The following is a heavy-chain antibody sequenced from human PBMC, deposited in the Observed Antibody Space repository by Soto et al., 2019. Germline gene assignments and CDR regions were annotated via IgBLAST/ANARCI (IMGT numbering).Heavy chain of an antibody. CDR1: GGSISSSNW. J-gene: IGHJ3*01. CDR2: IYHSGST. CDR3: ARDPTPAQGGNYYGSGSYRT. Sequence: QVQLQESGPGLVKPSGTLSLTCAVSGGSISSSNWWSWFRQPPGKGLEWFGEIYHSGSTNYNPSLKSRVTISVDKSKNQFSLKLSSVTAADTAVYYCARDPTPAQGGNYYGSGSYRTWGQGTMVTVSS. V-gene: IGHV4-4*02. D-gene: IGHD3-10*01.